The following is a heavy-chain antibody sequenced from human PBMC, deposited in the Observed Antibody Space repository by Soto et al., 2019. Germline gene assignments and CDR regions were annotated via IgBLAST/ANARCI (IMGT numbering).Heavy chain of an antibody. Sequence: SVKVSCKASGGTFSSYAISWVRQAPGQGLEWMGGIIPIFGTANYAQKFQGRVTITADKSTSTAYMELSSLRSEDTAVYYCARGWYYDFWSGHTDYYYYGMDVWGQGTTGTVSS. CDR2: IIPIFGTA. CDR3: ARGWYYDFWSGHTDYYYYGMDV. J-gene: IGHJ6*02. D-gene: IGHD3-3*01. V-gene: IGHV1-69*06. CDR1: GGTFSSYA.